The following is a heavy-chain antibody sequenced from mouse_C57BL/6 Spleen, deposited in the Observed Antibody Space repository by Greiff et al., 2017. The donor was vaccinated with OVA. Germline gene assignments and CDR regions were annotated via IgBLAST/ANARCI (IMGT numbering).Heavy chain of an antibody. J-gene: IGHJ2*01. Sequence: EVQRVESGAGLVKPGGSLKLSCAASGFTFSSYAMSWVRQTPEKRLEWVAYISSGGDYIYYADTVKGRFTISRDNARNTLYLQMSSLKSEDTAMYYCTREGDGYGYWGQGTTLTVSS. D-gene: IGHD2-3*01. CDR1: GFTFSSYA. CDR3: TREGDGYGY. CDR2: ISSGGDYI. V-gene: IGHV5-9-1*02.